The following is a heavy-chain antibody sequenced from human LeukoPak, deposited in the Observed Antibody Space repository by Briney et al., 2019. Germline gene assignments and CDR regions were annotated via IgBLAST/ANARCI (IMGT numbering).Heavy chain of an antibody. J-gene: IGHJ3*02. V-gene: IGHV3-48*03. Sequence: QPGGSLRLSCAASGFTSSSYEMNWVRQAPGKGLEWVSYISGGGSTIYYADSVKGRFTISRDNAKDSLYLHMNSLRAEDTAVYYCATETENSNYDAFDIWGQGTMVTVSS. CDR1: GFTSSSYE. D-gene: IGHD4-11*01. CDR2: ISGGGSTI. CDR3: ATETENSNYDAFDI.